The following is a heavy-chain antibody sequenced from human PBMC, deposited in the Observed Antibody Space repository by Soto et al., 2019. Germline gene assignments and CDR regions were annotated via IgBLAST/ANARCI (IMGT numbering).Heavy chain of an antibody. Sequence: QVQLQESGPGLVKASQTLSLTCTVSGGSISSDNYYWNWIRQHPGKGLEWIGYIYYGGSTYYNPSLNGRLTISVDTSKNQSSLKLTSVTAADTAVYYCARGASYWFDPWGQGTLVTVSS. J-gene: IGHJ5*02. CDR3: ARGASYWFDP. CDR2: IYYGGST. V-gene: IGHV4-31*03. CDR1: GGSISSDNYY.